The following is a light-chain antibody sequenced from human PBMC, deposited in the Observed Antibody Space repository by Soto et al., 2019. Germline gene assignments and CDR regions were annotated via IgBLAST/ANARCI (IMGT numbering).Light chain of an antibody. Sequence: EIVLTQSPTTLSVSPGERATLSCRASQSVSSNLAWYQQKPGQAPRFLVHGASTRATGIPARFSGSGSGTEFTLTISSLQSEDFAVYYCQQYNNWPPITFGQGTRLEIK. J-gene: IGKJ5*01. CDR1: QSVSSN. V-gene: IGKV3-15*01. CDR3: QQYNNWPPIT. CDR2: GAS.